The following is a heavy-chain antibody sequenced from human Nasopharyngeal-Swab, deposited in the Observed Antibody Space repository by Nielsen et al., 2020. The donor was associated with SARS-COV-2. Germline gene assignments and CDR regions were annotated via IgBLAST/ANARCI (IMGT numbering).Heavy chain of an antibody. CDR1: GYTFTGYY. CDR2: INPNSGGT. CDR3: ARDRRGSSGTHNWFDP. J-gene: IGHJ5*02. Sequence: ASLKVSCKASGYTFTGYYMHWVRQAPGQGLEWMGWINPNSGGTNYAQKFQGWVTMTRDTSISTAYMELSRLRSDDTAVYYCARDRRGSSGTHNWFDPWGQGTLVTVSS. D-gene: IGHD6-19*01. V-gene: IGHV1-2*04.